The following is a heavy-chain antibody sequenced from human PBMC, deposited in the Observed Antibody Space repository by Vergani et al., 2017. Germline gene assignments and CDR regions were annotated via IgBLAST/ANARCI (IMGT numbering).Heavy chain of an antibody. J-gene: IGHJ4*02. CDR3: AKDRSSGWYFDY. Sequence: EVQLVESGGGLVQPGRSLRLSCAASGFTFDDYAMHWVRQAPGKGLEWVSGISWNSGSIGYADSVKGRFTISRDNAKTSRYLQMNSLRAEDTALYYCAKDRSSGWYFDYWGQGTLVTVSS. D-gene: IGHD6-19*01. CDR1: GFTFDDYA. V-gene: IGHV3-9*01. CDR2: ISWNSGSI.